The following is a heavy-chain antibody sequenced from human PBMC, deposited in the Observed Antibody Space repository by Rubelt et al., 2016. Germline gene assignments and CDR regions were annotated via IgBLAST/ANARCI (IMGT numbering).Heavy chain of an antibody. CDR3: ARGKGYGDYVGY. Sequence: QLQLQESGPGLVKPSETLSLTCTVSGGTISSSGYYWGWIRQPPGKGLEWIGMIYYSGSTYSNPSLKSRVTISLDTPKIQFSLRLTAVTAADTAVYYCARGKGYGDYVGYWGQGALVTVSS. J-gene: IGHJ4*02. CDR1: GGTISSSGYY. CDR2: IYYSGST. V-gene: IGHV4-39*07. D-gene: IGHD4-17*01.